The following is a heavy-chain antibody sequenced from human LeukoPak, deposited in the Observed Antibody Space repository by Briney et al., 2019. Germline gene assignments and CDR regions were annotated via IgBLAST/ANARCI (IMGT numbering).Heavy chain of an antibody. CDR3: ARSFPDRWLQLDY. D-gene: IGHD5-24*01. V-gene: IGHV5-51*01. CDR1: GYNFPNYW. CDR2: IYPGDSDT. Sequence: GESLKISCKGSGYNFPNYWIGWVRQLPGKGLEWMGIIYPGDSDTRYSPSFQGQVTISADKSISTAYLQRSSLKASDTAMYYCARSFPDRWLQLDYWGQGTLVTVSS. J-gene: IGHJ4*02.